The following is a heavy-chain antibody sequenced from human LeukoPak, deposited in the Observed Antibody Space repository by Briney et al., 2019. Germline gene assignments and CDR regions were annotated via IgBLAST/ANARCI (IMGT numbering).Heavy chain of an antibody. CDR2: ISGSGGGA. Sequence: PGGSLRLSCAASGFTFNTYAMSWVRQAPGKGLEWVSTISGSGGGAYYPDSVKGRFTISRDNSKNTLFLQMNSLRPDDTAVYYCAKRGHYSINWYHYFDYWGQGTPVTVSS. CDR1: GFTFNTYA. V-gene: IGHV3-23*01. CDR3: AKRGHYSINWYHYFDY. J-gene: IGHJ4*02. D-gene: IGHD6-13*01.